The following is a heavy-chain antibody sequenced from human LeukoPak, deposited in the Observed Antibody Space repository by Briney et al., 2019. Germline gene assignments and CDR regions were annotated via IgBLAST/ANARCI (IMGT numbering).Heavy chain of an antibody. CDR2: ISAYNGNT. V-gene: IGHV1-18*01. J-gene: IGHJ4*02. CDR3: ARGTGDVVATIIDY. CDR1: GYTFTSYG. D-gene: IGHD5-12*01. Sequence: ASVKVSCKASGYTFTSYGISWVRQAPGQGLEWMGWISAYNGNTNYAQKLQGRVTMTTDTSTSTAYMELSSLRSEDTAVYYCARGTGDVVATIIDYWGQGTLVTVSS.